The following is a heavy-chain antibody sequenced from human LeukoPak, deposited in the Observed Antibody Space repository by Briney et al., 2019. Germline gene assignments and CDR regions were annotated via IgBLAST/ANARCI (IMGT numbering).Heavy chain of an antibody. V-gene: IGHV3-23*01. CDR1: GFTFSTYW. Sequence: GGSLRLSCAASGFTFSTYWMSWVRQAPGKGLEWVSSIFPSGDEIHYADSVRGRFTISRDNSKSTLSLQMNSLRAEDTAIYYCATYRQVLLPFESWGQGTLVTVSS. D-gene: IGHD2-8*02. CDR2: IFPSGDEI. J-gene: IGHJ4*02. CDR3: ATYRQVLLPFES.